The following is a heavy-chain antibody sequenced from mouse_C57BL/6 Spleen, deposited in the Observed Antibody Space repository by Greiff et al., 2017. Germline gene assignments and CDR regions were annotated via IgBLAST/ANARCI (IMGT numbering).Heavy chain of an antibody. CDR2: INPSSGYT. CDR1: GYTFTSYW. J-gene: IGHJ4*01. CDR3: AGYGNYDAMDY. V-gene: IGHV1-7*01. D-gene: IGHD2-1*01. Sequence: QVQLQQSGAELAKPGASVKLSCKASGYTFTSYWMHWVKQRPGPGLEWVGYINPSSGYTKYKQKFKDKATLTADKSSITAYMQLSSLTYDDSAVYYCAGYGNYDAMDYWGQGTSVTVSS.